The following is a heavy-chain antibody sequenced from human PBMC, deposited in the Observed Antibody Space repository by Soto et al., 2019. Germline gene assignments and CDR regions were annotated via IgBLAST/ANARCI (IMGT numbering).Heavy chain of an antibody. Sequence: QVQLPQWGAGLLKPSETLFLACSIYSGSFSGYYWCWIRQPPGKGLEWIGEISQSGNTNYSPSLKSRVSISIDTSKKQFSTTLASVSAADTAVYYCARATKVSGSSQTRSDFWGQGTLVTVSS. CDR1: SGSFSGYY. V-gene: IGHV4-34*01. CDR2: ISQSGNT. CDR3: ARATKVSGSSQTRSDF. D-gene: IGHD6-6*01. J-gene: IGHJ4*02.